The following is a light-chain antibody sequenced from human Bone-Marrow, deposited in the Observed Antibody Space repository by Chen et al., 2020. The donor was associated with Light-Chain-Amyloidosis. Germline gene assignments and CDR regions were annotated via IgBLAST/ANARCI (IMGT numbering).Light chain of an antibody. J-gene: IGKJ4*01. V-gene: IGKV3-15*01. CDR1: RNILSN. Sequence: EVVLTQSPATLSVSPGERVTLSCRASRNILSNLAWYQHKPGQAPRLLIYAATASATGIPARCSGSGSDTEFTRTISSLQSEDFAVYYCQLYSTWPLFGGGTKEEIK. CDR2: AAT. CDR3: QLYSTWPL.